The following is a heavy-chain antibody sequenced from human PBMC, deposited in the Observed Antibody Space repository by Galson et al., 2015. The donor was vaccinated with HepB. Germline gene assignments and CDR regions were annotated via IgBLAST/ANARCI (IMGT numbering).Heavy chain of an antibody. Sequence: SLRLSSAASGFTFNSYALTWVRQAPGKGLEWVSTVSGGSATTYYADSVKGRFTISRDTSKSTLYLQMNSLSAEDTAIYFCAKEYTVRNQFDYWGQGTLVTVSS. V-gene: IGHV3-23*01. D-gene: IGHD4-17*01. CDR3: AKEYTVRNQFDY. J-gene: IGHJ4*02. CDR2: VSGGSATT. CDR1: GFTFNSYA.